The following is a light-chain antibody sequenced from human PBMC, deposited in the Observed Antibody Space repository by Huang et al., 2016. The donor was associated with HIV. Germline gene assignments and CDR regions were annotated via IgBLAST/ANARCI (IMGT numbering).Light chain of an antibody. Sequence: EIVLTQSPGTLSLSPGERATLSCRASQSVSSNYLAWYLQKPGQAPTLLIYVASSRATDIPDRFSGSGSGTDFTLTISRLEPEDFAVYYCHQYGSPPFTFGPGTKVDIK. CDR3: HQYGSPPFT. CDR2: VAS. J-gene: IGKJ3*01. CDR1: QSVSSNY. V-gene: IGKV3-20*01.